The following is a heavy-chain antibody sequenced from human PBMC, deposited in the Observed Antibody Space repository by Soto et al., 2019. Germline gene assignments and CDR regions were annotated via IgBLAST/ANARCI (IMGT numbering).Heavy chain of an antibody. V-gene: IGHV3-74*01. Sequence: EVQLVESGRDLVQPGGSLRLSCADSGFTFSNYWMHWVRQAPGKGLMWVSRINTDGSRATYADSVQGRFGISRDNAKNTVYLEMNSLRAEDTAVYYCARVKLGSYDWVDPWGQGTLVTVSS. J-gene: IGHJ5*02. CDR2: INTDGSRA. CDR3: ARVKLGSYDWVDP. CDR1: GFTFSNYW. D-gene: IGHD3-16*01.